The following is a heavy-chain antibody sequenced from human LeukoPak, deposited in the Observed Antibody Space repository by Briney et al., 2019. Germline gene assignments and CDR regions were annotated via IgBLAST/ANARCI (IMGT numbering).Heavy chain of an antibody. Sequence: PGGSLRLSCAASGFTFTNVWMSWVRQSPGKGLEWVGRIISKTGGGTADYAAPVKDRFTISRDDSKNTLYLQMSSLKIEDTAVYYCASHANVWLLGNWGQGTLVTVSS. CDR1: GFTFTNVW. J-gene: IGHJ4*02. D-gene: IGHD1-1*01. CDR3: ASHANVWLLGN. V-gene: IGHV3-15*01. CDR2: IISKTGGGTA.